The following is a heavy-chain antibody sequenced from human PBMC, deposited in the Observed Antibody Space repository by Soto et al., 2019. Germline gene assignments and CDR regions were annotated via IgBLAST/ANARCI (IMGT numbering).Heavy chain of an antibody. CDR1: GCSFSNFA. CDR3: ARDRRSYYSDGSGLDY. CDR2: ISGSGRT. D-gene: IGHD3-22*01. V-gene: IGHV3-23*01. J-gene: IGHJ4*02. Sequence: GSLRLSGTASGCSFSNFAMSWVRQGPGKGLEFVSIISGSGRTEYADSVKGRFTVTRDNSEKVIHLQLNNLRVDDTAVYYCARDRRSYYSDGSGLDYWGQGTLVTVSS.